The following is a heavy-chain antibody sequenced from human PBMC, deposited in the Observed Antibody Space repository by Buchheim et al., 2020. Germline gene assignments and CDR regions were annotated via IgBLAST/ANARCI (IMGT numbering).Heavy chain of an antibody. Sequence: QVQLQESGPGLVKPSQTLSLTCTVSGGSISSGGYYWTWIRQHPGKGLEWIGYIYYSGNTYYNPSLKSRVIISIDTYKNQFSLNLSSVTAADTAVYYCARGTVVTPSWFDPWGQGTL. D-gene: IGHD4-23*01. CDR1: GGSISSGGYY. CDR2: IYYSGNT. CDR3: ARGTVVTPSWFDP. J-gene: IGHJ5*02. V-gene: IGHV4-31*03.